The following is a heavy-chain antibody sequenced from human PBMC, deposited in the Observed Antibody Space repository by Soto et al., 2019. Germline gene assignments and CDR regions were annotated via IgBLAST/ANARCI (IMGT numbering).Heavy chain of an antibody. CDR2: IIPIFGTA. D-gene: IGHD6-19*01. CDR1: GVTFSSYA. J-gene: IGHJ6*02. CDR3: ARHGGSWQQWLVRDYYYYGMDV. Sequence: SVKVSCKASGVTFSSYAISWVRQAPGQGLEWMGGIIPIFGTANYAQKFQGRVTITADESTSTAYMELSSLRSEDTAMYYCARHGGSWQQWLVRDYYYYGMDVWGQGTTVTVSS. V-gene: IGHV1-69*13.